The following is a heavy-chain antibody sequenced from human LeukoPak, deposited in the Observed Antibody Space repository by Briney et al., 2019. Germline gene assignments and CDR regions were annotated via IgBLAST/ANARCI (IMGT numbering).Heavy chain of an antibody. J-gene: IGHJ4*02. D-gene: IGHD6-19*01. CDR3: ARGVAVAGTFDY. V-gene: IGHV4-59*01. CDR1: GGSISSYY. CDR2: IYYSGST. Sequence: SEILSLTCTVSGGSISSYYWSWIRQPPGKGLEWIGYIYYSGSTNYNPSLKSRVTISVDTSKNQFSLKLSSVTAADTAVYYCARGVAVAGTFDYWGQGTLVTVSS.